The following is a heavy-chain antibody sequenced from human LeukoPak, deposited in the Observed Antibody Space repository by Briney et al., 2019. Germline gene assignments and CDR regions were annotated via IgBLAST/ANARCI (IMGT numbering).Heavy chain of an antibody. J-gene: IGHJ4*02. CDR3: ARARGYCSGGSCYYYFDY. CDR1: GGTFSSYA. D-gene: IGHD2-15*01. V-gene: IGHV1-69*06. Sequence: SVKVSCKASGGTFSSYAISWVRQAPGQGLEWMGGIIPIFGTANCAQKFQGRVTITADKSTSTAYMELSSLRSEDTAVYYCARARGYCSGGSCYYYFDYWGQGTLVAVSS. CDR2: IIPIFGTA.